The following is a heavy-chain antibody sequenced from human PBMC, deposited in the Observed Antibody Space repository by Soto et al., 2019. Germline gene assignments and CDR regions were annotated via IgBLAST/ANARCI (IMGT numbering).Heavy chain of an antibody. Sequence: QVQLVQSGAEVKKPGASVKVSCKASGYTFTSYGISWVRQAPGQGLEWMGWISAYNGNTNYAQKLQGRVTMTTATSTNTAYMELRSLRSDDTAVYYCERGRLVEGSSSRRYYYYYYMDVWGKGTTVTVSS. CDR1: GYTFTSYG. CDR3: ERGRLVEGSSSRRYYYYYYMDV. CDR2: ISAYNGNT. V-gene: IGHV1-18*01. D-gene: IGHD6-6*01. J-gene: IGHJ6*03.